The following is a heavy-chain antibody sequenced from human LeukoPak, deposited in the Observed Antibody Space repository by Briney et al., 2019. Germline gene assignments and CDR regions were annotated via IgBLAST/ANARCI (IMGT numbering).Heavy chain of an antibody. CDR1: GFTFSDYY. CDR2: IYYSGST. D-gene: IGHD3-3*01. Sequence: GSLRLSCAASGFTFSDYYMSWIRQAPGKGLEWIGSIYYSGSTYYNPSLKSRVTMSVDKSKNQFSLKLSSVTAKDTAVYYCASLRERSYYARGFDYWGQGTLVTVSS. V-gene: IGHV4-59*04. CDR3: ASLRERSYYARGFDY. J-gene: IGHJ4*02.